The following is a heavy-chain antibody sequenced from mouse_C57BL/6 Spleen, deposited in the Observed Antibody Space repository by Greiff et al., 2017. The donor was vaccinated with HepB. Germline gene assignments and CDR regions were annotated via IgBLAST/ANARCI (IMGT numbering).Heavy chain of an antibody. CDR1: GFSLTSYG. D-gene: IGHD2-3*01. CDR2: IWSGGST. CDR3: ARNFGYYGYFDY. V-gene: IGHV2-2*01. Sequence: VKLVESGPGLVQPSQSLSITCTVSGFSLTSYGVHWVRQSPGKGLEWLGVIWSGGSTDYNAAFISRLSISKDNSKSQVFFNMNSLQADDTAIYYCARNFGYYGYFDYWGQGTTLTVSS. J-gene: IGHJ2*01.